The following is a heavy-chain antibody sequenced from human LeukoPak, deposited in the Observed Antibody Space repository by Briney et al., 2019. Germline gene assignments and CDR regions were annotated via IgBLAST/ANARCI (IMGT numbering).Heavy chain of an antibody. Sequence: PGGSLRLSCAASGFTFSRHNMNWVRRAPGKGLEWVSSISSSSSYIYYADSVKGRFTISRDNARNSLYLQMNSLRAEDTAVYYCVRGKANYGSGSDVWGKGTTVTVPS. D-gene: IGHD3-10*01. CDR2: ISSSSSYI. CDR3: VRGKANYGSGSDV. J-gene: IGHJ6*04. CDR1: GFTFSRHN. V-gene: IGHV3-21*01.